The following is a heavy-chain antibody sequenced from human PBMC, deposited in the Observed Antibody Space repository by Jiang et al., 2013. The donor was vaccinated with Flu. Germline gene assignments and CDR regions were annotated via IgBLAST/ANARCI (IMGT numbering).Heavy chain of an antibody. Sequence: VLLKPSETLSLTCTVSGGSISSSSYYWGWIRQPPGKGLEWIGSIYYSGSTYYNPSLKSRLTISVDTSKNQFSLKLSSVTAADTAVYYCARAPGAYYDFWSGYSGGWFDPWGQGTLVTVSS. CDR1: GGSISSSSYY. CDR2: IYYSGST. CDR3: ARAPGAYYDFWSGYSGGWFDP. J-gene: IGHJ5*02. D-gene: IGHD3-3*01. V-gene: IGHV4-39*07.